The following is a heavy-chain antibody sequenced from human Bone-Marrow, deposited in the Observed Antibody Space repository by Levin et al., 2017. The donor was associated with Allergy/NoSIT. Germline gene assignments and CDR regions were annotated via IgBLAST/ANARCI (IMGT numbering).Heavy chain of an antibody. D-gene: IGHD3-10*01. Sequence: PSETLSLTCTVSGGSISSYYWSWIRQPPGKGLEWIGYIYYSGSTNYNPSLKSRVTISVDTSKNQFSLKLSSVTAADTAVCYCARGPTLLIDYYGGWFDPWGQGTLVTVSS. CDR3: ARGPTLLIDYYGGWFDP. CDR1: GGSISSYY. CDR2: IYYSGST. J-gene: IGHJ5*02. V-gene: IGHV4-59*01.